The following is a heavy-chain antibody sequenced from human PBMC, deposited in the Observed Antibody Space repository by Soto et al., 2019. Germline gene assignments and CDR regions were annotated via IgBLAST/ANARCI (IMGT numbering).Heavy chain of an antibody. Sequence: DVQLVESGGGLVQPGRSLRLSCAASGFTFDDYAMHWVRRVLGKGLDWVSSISWNSNIICYADSVKGRFTISRDNAKNSLYLQMNSLRPEDTSLYYCAKGGPDGFCSGGRCYFDYWGQGTLVTVSS. CDR2: ISWNSNII. D-gene: IGHD2-15*01. CDR1: GFTFDDYA. V-gene: IGHV3-9*01. CDR3: AKGGPDGFCSGGRCYFDY. J-gene: IGHJ4*02.